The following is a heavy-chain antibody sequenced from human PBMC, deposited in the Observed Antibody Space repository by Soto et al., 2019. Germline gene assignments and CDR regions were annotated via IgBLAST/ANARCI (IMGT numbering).Heavy chain of an antibody. CDR1: GFSLSTSEMG. V-gene: IGHV2-5*02. Sequence: QITLKESGPALVKPTQTLTLTCTLSGFSLSTSEMGVGWIRQPPGKALEWLGIIYGDDDTRNRPSLKSRLTNSTDTSKNQVVLTLAGMDPAHAATYYGAHRRGTGRVIPAPLLDLWGQGVPVTVSS. J-gene: IGHJ4*02. CDR3: AHRRGTGRVIPAPLLDL. CDR2: IYGDDDT. D-gene: IGHD2-2*01.